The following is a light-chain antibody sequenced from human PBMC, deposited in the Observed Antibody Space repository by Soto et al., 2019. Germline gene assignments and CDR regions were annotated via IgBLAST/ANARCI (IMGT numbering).Light chain of an antibody. V-gene: IGKV1-12*01. CDR3: QQYDNLPLT. CDR1: QGISSW. Sequence: DIQMTQSPSSVSASVGDRVTITCRASQGISSWLAWYQKKPGKAPNLLIYAASSLQSGVPSRFSGSESGTDFTLTISSLQPEDCATYYCQQYDNLPLTFGGGTKVDIK. J-gene: IGKJ4*01. CDR2: AAS.